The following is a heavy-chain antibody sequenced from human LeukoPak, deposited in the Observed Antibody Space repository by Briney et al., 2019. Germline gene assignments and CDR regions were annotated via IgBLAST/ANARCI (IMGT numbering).Heavy chain of an antibody. CDR1: GYSFTSYW. CDR3: ARLAVTTYYYNGMDV. J-gene: IGHJ6*02. D-gene: IGHD4-17*01. V-gene: IGHV5-51*01. CDR2: IYPGDSDT. Sequence: GESLQISCKGSGYSFTSYWIGWVRQMPGKGLEWMGIIYPGDSDTRYSPSLQGQVTNSAAKSISAAYLQWSSLKASDTAMYYCARLAVTTYYYNGMDVWGQGTTVTVSS.